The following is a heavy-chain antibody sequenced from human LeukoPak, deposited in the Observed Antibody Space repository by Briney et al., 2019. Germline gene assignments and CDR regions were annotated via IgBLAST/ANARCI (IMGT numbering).Heavy chain of an antibody. CDR2: ISGSGGST. CDR3: ARGTDVVARGYYFDY. Sequence: GGSLRLSCAASGFTFSSYAMSWVRQAPGKGLEWVSAISGSGGSTYYADSVKGRFTISRDNSKNTLYLQMNSLRAEDTAVYYCARGTDVVARGYYFDYWGQGTLVTVSS. J-gene: IGHJ4*02. CDR1: GFTFSSYA. V-gene: IGHV3-23*01. D-gene: IGHD2-21*01.